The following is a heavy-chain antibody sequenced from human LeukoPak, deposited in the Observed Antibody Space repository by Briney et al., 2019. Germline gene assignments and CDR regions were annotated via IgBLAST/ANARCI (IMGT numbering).Heavy chain of an antibody. D-gene: IGHD4-17*01. J-gene: IGHJ4*02. Sequence: PSETLSLTCTVSGGSISSGSYYWSWIRQPAGKGLEWIGRIYTSGSTNYNPSLKSRVTISVDTSKNQFSLKVNSVTAADTAVYYCARDRGLRGLYDYWGQGTLVTVSS. V-gene: IGHV4-61*02. CDR3: ARDRGLRGLYDY. CDR2: IYTSGST. CDR1: GGSISSGSYY.